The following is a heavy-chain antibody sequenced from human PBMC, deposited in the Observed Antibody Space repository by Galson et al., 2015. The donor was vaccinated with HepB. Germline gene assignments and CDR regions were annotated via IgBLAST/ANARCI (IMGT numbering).Heavy chain of an antibody. CDR2: IKSEDEGGET. CDR1: GFTLSAYS. Sequence: SLRLSCAASGFTLSAYSMNWVRQAPGKGLEWVGRIKSEDEGGETIYAAPVRGRFTISRDDSKNTLYLQMNSLTTEDTAVYHCVTSLGFGYGNTIVATDYWGQGTLVTVSS. J-gene: IGHJ4*02. V-gene: IGHV3-15*01. D-gene: IGHD3-10*01. CDR3: VTSLGFGYGNTIVATDY.